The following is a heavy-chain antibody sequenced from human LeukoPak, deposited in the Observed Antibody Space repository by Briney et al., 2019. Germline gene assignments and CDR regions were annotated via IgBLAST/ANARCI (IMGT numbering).Heavy chain of an antibody. CDR1: GFTFSSTW. V-gene: IGHV3-74*03. Sequence: GGSLRLSCAASGFTFSSTWMHWVRQPPGKGLVWVARITSDGSSTTYAESVKGRFTISRDNAKNTLYLQMNSLRAEDTAVYYCAKSPTVTTPGVFDYWGQGTLVTVSS. CDR3: AKSPTVTTPGVFDY. CDR2: ITSDGSST. D-gene: IGHD4-17*01. J-gene: IGHJ4*02.